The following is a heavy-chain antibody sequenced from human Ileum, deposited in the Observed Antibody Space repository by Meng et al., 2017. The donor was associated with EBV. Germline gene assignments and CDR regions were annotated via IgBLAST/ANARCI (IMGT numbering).Heavy chain of an antibody. D-gene: IGHD2-15*01. CDR2: IYYSGST. CDR1: GGSISSYY. CDR3: ARGGWSLDY. J-gene: IGHJ4*02. V-gene: IGHV4-59*08. Sequence: QGQLQESGPGLGKPSETLSLTCTVSGGSISSYYWSWIRQPPGKGLEWIGYIYYSGSTNYSPSLKSRVTISVDTSKNQFSLNLSSVTAADTAVYYCARGGWSLDYWGQGTLVTVSS.